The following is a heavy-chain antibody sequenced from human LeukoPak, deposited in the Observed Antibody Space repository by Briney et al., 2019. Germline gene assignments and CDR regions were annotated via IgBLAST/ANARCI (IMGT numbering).Heavy chain of an antibody. J-gene: IGHJ3*02. V-gene: IGHV4-4*07. CDR1: GGSISSYY. CDR3: ARDDGIAAAGPGGAFDI. D-gene: IGHD6-13*01. CDR2: IYTSGST. Sequence: SETLSLTCTVSGGSISSYYWSWIRQPAGKGLEWIGRIYTSGSTNYNPSLKSRVTISVDTSKNQFSLKLSSVTAADTAVYYCARDDGIAAAGPGGAFDIWGQGTMVTVSS.